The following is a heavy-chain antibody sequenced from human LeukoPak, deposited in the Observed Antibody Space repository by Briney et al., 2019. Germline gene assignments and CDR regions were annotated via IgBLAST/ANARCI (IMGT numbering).Heavy chain of an antibody. D-gene: IGHD2-8*02. CDR3: TRDPTGGNNYGPFDY. J-gene: IGHJ4*02. CDR2: ISASGSTI. CDR1: VFTLRNYE. Sequence: PGGSLRLSCAASVFTLRNYEMMWVRQAPGKGLEWVSYISASGSTIYYADSVKGRFSISRDNAKNSLYLQMNSLIAEDTAVYYGTRDPTGGNNYGPFDYWGQGTLVTVSS. V-gene: IGHV3-48*03.